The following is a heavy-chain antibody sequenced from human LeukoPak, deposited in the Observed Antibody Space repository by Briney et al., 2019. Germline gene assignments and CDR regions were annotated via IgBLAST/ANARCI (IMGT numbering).Heavy chain of an antibody. J-gene: IGHJ4*02. Sequence: GGSLRLSCAASGFTFSSYAMHWVRQAPGKGLEWVAVISYDGSNKYYADSVKGRFTTSRDNSKNTLYLQMNSLRAEDTAVYYCVRPDYGDYVFDYWGQGTLVTVSS. CDR3: VRPDYGDYVFDY. CDR2: ISYDGSNK. D-gene: IGHD4-17*01. V-gene: IGHV3-30*04. CDR1: GFTFSSYA.